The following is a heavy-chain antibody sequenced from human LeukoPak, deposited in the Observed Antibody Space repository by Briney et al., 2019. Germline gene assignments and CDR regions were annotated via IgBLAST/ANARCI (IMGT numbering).Heavy chain of an antibody. Sequence: LVKVSCKASGGTFSSYAISWVRQAPGQGLEWMGRIIPIFGIANYAQKFQGRVTITADKSTSTAYMELSSLRSEDTAVYYCARSAGTRYYFDYWGQGTLVTVSS. D-gene: IGHD1/OR15-1a*01. CDR1: GGTFSSYA. CDR2: IIPIFGIA. J-gene: IGHJ4*02. CDR3: ARSAGTRYYFDY. V-gene: IGHV1-69*04.